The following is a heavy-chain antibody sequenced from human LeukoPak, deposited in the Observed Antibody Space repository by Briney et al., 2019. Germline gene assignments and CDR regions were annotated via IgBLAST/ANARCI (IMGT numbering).Heavy chain of an antibody. Sequence: GGSLRLSCAASRFTFSSYSMNWVRQAPGKGLEWVSSISSSSSYIYYADSVKGRFTISRDNAKNSLYLQMNSLRAEDTAVYYCARVDSSSSIYYYYYMDVWGKGTTVTVSS. V-gene: IGHV3-21*01. CDR3: ARVDSSSSIYYYYYMDV. CDR1: RFTFSSYS. CDR2: ISSSSSYI. J-gene: IGHJ6*03. D-gene: IGHD6-13*01.